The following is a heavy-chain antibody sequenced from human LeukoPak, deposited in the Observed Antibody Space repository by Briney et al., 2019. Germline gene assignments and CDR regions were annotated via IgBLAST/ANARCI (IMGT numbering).Heavy chain of an antibody. CDR1: GGSFSGYY. Sequence: PSETLSLTCAVYGGSFSGYYWSWIRQPPGKGLEWIGEINHSVSTNYNPSLKSRVTISVATSKNQFSLKLSSVTAADTAVYYCARGAYCGGDCYHPFDYWGQGTLVTVSS. CDR2: INHSVST. CDR3: ARGAYCGGDCYHPFDY. D-gene: IGHD2-21*02. J-gene: IGHJ4*02. V-gene: IGHV4-34*01.